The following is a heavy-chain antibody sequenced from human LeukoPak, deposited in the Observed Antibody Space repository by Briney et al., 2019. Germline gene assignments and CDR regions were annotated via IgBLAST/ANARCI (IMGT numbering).Heavy chain of an antibody. CDR1: GGSISSYF. CDR2: FYYSGST. CDR3: ARDRYNWNYRWFDP. Sequence: PSETLSLTCTVSGGSISSYFWNWIRQPPGKGLEWIGYFYYSGSTNYNPSLKGRVTISVDTSKNQFSLKLSSVTAADTAVYYCARDRYNWNYRWFDPWGQGTLVTVSS. V-gene: IGHV4-59*01. D-gene: IGHD1-7*01. J-gene: IGHJ5*02.